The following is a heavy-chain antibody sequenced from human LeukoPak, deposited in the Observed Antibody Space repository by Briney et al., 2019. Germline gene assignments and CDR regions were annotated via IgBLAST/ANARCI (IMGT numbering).Heavy chain of an antibody. V-gene: IGHV3-23*01. Sequence: GGSLRLSCAASGFTFSSYAMSWVRQAPGRGLEWVSAISGSGGTTDYADSVKGRFTISRDNSKNTLYLQMNSLRAEDTAVYYCAKGGGLTAFDIWGQGTMVTVSS. D-gene: IGHD3-16*01. J-gene: IGHJ3*02. CDR1: GFTFSSYA. CDR2: ISGSGGTT. CDR3: AKGGGLTAFDI.